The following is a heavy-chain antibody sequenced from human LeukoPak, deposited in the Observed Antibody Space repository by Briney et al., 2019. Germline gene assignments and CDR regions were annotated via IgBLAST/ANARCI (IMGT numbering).Heavy chain of an antibody. Sequence: GESLKISCKGSGYSFTSYWIGWVRQMPGKGLEWMGIIYPGDSDTRYSPSFQGQVTISADKSISTAYLQWSSLKASDTAMYYCARQGAAGTYYCYYMDVWGKGTTVTVSS. J-gene: IGHJ6*03. D-gene: IGHD6-13*01. CDR3: ARQGAAGTYYCYYMDV. V-gene: IGHV5-51*01. CDR1: GYSFTSYW. CDR2: IYPGDSDT.